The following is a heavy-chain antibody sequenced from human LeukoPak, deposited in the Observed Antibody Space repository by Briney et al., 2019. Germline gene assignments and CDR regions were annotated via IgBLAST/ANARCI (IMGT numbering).Heavy chain of an antibody. CDR1: EFTFRNCE. CDR2: ISSSGGDI. V-gene: IGHV3-48*03. Sequence: PGGSLRLSCAASEFTFRNCEINWVRQAPGKGLEWVSYISSSGGDIYYADSVKGRFTISRDNAKNSVYLQMDSLRAEDTAVYYCVRVMIYYMDVWGRGTTVTVSS. D-gene: IGHD3/OR15-3a*01. CDR3: VRVMIYYMDV. J-gene: IGHJ6*03.